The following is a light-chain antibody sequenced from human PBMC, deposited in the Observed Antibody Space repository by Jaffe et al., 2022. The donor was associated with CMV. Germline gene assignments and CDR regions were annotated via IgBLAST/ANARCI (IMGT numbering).Light chain of an antibody. Sequence: QSALTQPPSASGSPGQSVSISCTGTSSDVGGYNYVSWYQQHPGKAPKLMIYDVSKRPSGVPDRFSGSKSGNTASLTVSGLQAEDEADYYCLSHAGGNNWGAFGGGTRLTVL. CDR3: LSHAGGNNWGA. CDR2: DVS. J-gene: IGLJ2*01. CDR1: SSDVGGYNY. V-gene: IGLV2-8*01.